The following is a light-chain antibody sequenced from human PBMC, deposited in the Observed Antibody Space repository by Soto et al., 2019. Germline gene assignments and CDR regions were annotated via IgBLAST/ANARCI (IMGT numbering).Light chain of an antibody. J-gene: IGLJ2*01. CDR1: SSNIGAGYD. Sequence: QSVLTQPPSVSGAPGQRVTISCTGSSSNIGAGYDVHWYQQLPGTAPKLLMYANSNRPSGVPDRFSGSKSGTSVSLAITGLQAEDEADYYCQSYDTSLSVVFGGGTKLTVL. CDR3: QSYDTSLSVV. CDR2: ANS. V-gene: IGLV1-40*01.